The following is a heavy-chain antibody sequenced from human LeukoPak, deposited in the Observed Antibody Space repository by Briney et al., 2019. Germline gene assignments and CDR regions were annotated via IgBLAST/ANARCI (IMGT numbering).Heavy chain of an antibody. CDR3: AKDGGSGGYYYDY. V-gene: IGHV3-9*01. J-gene: IGHJ4*02. CDR1: GFTFDDYA. Sequence: GRSLRLSCAASGFTFDDYAMHWVRQAPGKGLEWVSGISWNSGSIGYADSVKGRFTISRDNTKNSLYLQMNSLRAEDTALYYCAKDGGSGGYYYDYWGQGTLVTVSS. D-gene: IGHD3-22*01. CDR2: ISWNSGSI.